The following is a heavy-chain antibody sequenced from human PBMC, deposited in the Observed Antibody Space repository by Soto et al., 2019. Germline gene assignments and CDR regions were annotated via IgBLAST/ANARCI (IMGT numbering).Heavy chain of an antibody. J-gene: IGHJ6*02. V-gene: IGHV3-13*01. Sequence: EVQLVESGGGLAQPGGSLRLSCAASGFTFSNYDMHWVRQVTGKGLEWISSIGTAGDTYYAGSVRGRFTISRENAKNSLYLQMNSLRAGDTAVYYGARDLKSSGSSSHYGMDVWGQGTTVTVSS. D-gene: IGHD6-6*01. CDR2: IGTAGDT. CDR1: GFTFSNYD. CDR3: ARDLKSSGSSSHYGMDV.